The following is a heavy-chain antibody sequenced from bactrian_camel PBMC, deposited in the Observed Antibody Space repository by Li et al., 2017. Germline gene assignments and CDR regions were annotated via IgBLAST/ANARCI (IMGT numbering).Heavy chain of an antibody. CDR3: ARPDGLSWCPTTPMDVRY. J-gene: IGHJ4*01. V-gene: IGHV3S26*01. Sequence: VQLVESGGGSVQAGGSLRLSCAVSGYTYSSYCMGWFRQAPGKEREEVASIEGDGSISYANSVKGRFTISIDNAQNTLYLQMNTLRPEDTAIYYCARPDGLSWCPTTPMDVRYRGQGTQVTVS. D-gene: IGHD3*01. CDR2: IEGDGSI. CDR1: GYTYSSYC.